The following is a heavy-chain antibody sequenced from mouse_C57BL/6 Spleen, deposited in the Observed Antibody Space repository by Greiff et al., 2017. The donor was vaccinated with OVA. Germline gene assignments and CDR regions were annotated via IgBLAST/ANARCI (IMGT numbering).Heavy chain of an antibody. CDR3: ARDLDYGSSYGYYFDY. Sequence: VHLVESGAELARPGASVKLSCKASGYTFTSYGISWVKQRTGQGLEWIGEIYPRSGNTYYNEKFKGKATLTADKSSSTAYMEPRSLTSEDSAVYFCARDLDYGSSYGYYFDYWGQGTTLTVSS. J-gene: IGHJ2*01. CDR2: IYPRSGNT. D-gene: IGHD1-1*01. V-gene: IGHV1-81*01. CDR1: GYTFTSYG.